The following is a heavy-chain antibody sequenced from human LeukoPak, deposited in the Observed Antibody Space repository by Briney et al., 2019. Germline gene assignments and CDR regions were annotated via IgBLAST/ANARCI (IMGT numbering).Heavy chain of an antibody. Sequence: GASVRVSCKASGYTFTSYAIGWVRQAPGQGLEWMGWISAYNGNTSYAQKLQARVTMTRDTSTTTAYMELRSLRFDDTAVYYCVRDRDCSGSVCYSPAVGWFAPWGQGTLVTVSS. CDR2: ISAYNGNT. D-gene: IGHD2-15*01. J-gene: IGHJ5*02. CDR3: VRDRDCSGSVCYSPAVGWFAP. CDR1: GYTFTSYA. V-gene: IGHV1-18*04.